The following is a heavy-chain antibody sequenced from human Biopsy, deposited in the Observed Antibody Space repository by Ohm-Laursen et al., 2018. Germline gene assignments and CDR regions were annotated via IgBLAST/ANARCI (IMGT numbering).Heavy chain of an antibody. D-gene: IGHD2-21*01. CDR2: IYNTERI. CDR1: GGSDSSSNYY. J-gene: IGHJ6*02. V-gene: IGHV4-61*01. Sequence: SETLSLTCSVSGGSDSSSNYYWNWIRQTPGKGLERIGFIYNTERINYNPSLKSRVTITLDTSKNQFALELSSVIPSDTAVDYGAIDRVPRRGVMQVYYYGMDVWGQGSTVTVSS. CDR3: AIDRVPRRGVMQVYYYGMDV.